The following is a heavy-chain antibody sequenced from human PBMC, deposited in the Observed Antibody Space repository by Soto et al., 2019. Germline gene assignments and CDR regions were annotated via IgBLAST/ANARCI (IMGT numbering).Heavy chain of an antibody. CDR3: AKDHYYYGSGSYSDY. V-gene: IGHV3-23*01. CDR2: ISGSGGST. Sequence: EVQLLESGGGLVQPGGSLRLSCAASGFTFSSYAMSWVRQAPGKGLEWVSAISGSGGSTYYADSVKGRFTISRDNSKNTLYLQMNSLRAEDTTVYYCAKDHYYYGSGSYSDYWGQGTLVTVSS. J-gene: IGHJ4*02. D-gene: IGHD3-10*01. CDR1: GFTFSSYA.